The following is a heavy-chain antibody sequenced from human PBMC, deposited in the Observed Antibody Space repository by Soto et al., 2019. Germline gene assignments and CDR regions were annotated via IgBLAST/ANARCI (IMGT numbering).Heavy chain of an antibody. D-gene: IGHD1-7*01. CDR1: GFTFSSYA. V-gene: IGHV3-23*01. J-gene: IGHJ6*03. CDR3: AKDARTGTTTYYYYMDV. Sequence: EVQLLESGGGLVQPGGSLRLSCAASGFTFSSYAMSWVRQAPGKGLEWVSAISGSGGSTYYADSVKGRFTISRDNSKNTLYLQMNSLRAEDTAVYYCAKDARTGTTTYYYYMDVWGKGTTVTVSS. CDR2: ISGSGGST.